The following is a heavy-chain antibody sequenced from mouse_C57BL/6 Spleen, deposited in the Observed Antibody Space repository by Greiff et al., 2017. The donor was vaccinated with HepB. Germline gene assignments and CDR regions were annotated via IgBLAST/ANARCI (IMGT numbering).Heavy chain of an antibody. Sequence: QVQLQQSGAELMKPGASVKLSFKATGYTFTGYWIEWVKQRPGHGLEWIGEILPGSGSTNYNEKFKGKATFTADTSSNTAYMQLSSLTTEDSAIYYCATRRDYGREFAYWGQGTLVTVSA. CDR3: ATRRDYGREFAY. V-gene: IGHV1-9*01. CDR1: GYTFTGYW. CDR2: ILPGSGST. J-gene: IGHJ3*01. D-gene: IGHD1-1*01.